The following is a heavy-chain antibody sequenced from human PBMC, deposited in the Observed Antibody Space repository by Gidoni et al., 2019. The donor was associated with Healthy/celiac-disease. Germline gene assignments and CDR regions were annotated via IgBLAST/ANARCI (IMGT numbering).Heavy chain of an antibody. CDR1: GYTFTSYG. V-gene: IGHV1-18*01. CDR3: ASHYYDYVWGSYRATYAFDI. D-gene: IGHD3-16*02. CDR2: ISAYNGNT. J-gene: IGHJ3*02. Sequence: QVQLVQSGAEVKKPGASVKVSCKASGYTFTSYGLSWVRQAPGQGLEWMGWISAYNGNTNYAQKLQGRVTMTTDTSTSTAYMELRSLRSDDTAVYYCASHYYDYVWGSYRATYAFDIWGQGTMVTVSS.